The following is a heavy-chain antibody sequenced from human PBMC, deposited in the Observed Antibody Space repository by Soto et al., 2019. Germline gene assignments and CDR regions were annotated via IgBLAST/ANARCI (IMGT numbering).Heavy chain of an antibody. D-gene: IGHD6-13*01. J-gene: IGHJ4*02. CDR2: INYDGSST. Sequence: GGSLRLSCAASGFTFSTYWMHWVRQAPGKGLVWVSRINYDGSSTDYADSVEGRFTISRDNAKNTLYLQMNTLTAEDTAVYYCTRGPLPTSVGTGAYWGQGTLVTVSS. CDR1: GFTFSTYW. CDR3: TRGPLPTSVGTGAY. V-gene: IGHV3-74*01.